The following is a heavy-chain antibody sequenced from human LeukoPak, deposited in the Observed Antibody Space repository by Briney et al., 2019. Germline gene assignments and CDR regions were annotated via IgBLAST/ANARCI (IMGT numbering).Heavy chain of an antibody. CDR2: IIPILGIA. Sequence: GASVKVSCKASGGTFSSYAISWVRQAPGQGLEWMGRIIPILGIANYAQKFQGRVTITADKSTSTAYMELSSLRSEDTAVYYCARGLGYYYGGYYFDYWGQGTLVTVSS. CDR3: ARGLGYYYGGYYFDY. J-gene: IGHJ4*02. CDR1: GGTFSSYA. V-gene: IGHV1-69*04. D-gene: IGHD3-16*01.